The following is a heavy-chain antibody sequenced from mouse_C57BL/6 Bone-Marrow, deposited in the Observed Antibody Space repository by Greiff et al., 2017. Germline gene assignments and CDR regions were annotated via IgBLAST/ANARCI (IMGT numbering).Heavy chain of an antibody. V-gene: IGHV5-4*01. CDR2: ISDGGSYT. Sequence: EVKVVESGGGLVKPGGSLKLSCAASGFTFSSYAMSWVRQTPEKRLEWVATISDGGSYTYYPDNVKGRFTISRDNAKNNLYLQVSHLKSEDTAMYYCARESPITTVVAVYYAMDYWGQGTSVTVSS. CDR3: ARESPITTVVAVYYAMDY. D-gene: IGHD1-1*01. CDR1: GFTFSSYA. J-gene: IGHJ4*01.